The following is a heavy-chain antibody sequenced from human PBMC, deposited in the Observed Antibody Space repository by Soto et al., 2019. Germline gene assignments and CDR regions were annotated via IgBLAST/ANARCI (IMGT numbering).Heavy chain of an antibody. J-gene: IGHJ6*03. Sequence: QVQLQESGPGLVKPSETLSLTCTVSGGSISSYYWSWIRQPPGKGLEWIGYIYYSGSTNYNPSLKSRVTISVDTSKNQFSLKLSSVTAADTAVYYCARWPDRLSHYYYYYYYMDVWGKGTTVTVSS. D-gene: IGHD3-9*01. CDR1: GGSISSYY. CDR2: IYYSGST. CDR3: ARWPDRLSHYYYYYYYMDV. V-gene: IGHV4-59*01.